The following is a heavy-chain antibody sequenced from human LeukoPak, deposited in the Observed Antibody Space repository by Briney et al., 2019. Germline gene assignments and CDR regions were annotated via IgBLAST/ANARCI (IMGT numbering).Heavy chain of an antibody. D-gene: IGHD5-18*01. CDR3: AKGSDTAPDY. Sequence: PGGSLRLSCAASGFTFSSYGMHWVRQAPGKGLEWVAVIWYNGSNKYYADSVKGRFTISRDNSKNTLYLQMNSLRAEDTAVYYCAKGSDTAPDYWGQGTLVTVSS. CDR2: IWYNGSNK. J-gene: IGHJ4*02. V-gene: IGHV3-33*06. CDR1: GFTFSSYG.